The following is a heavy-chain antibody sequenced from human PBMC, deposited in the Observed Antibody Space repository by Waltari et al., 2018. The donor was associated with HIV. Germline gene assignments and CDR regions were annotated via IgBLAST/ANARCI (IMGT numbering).Heavy chain of an antibody. CDR1: GYTFTGYY. Sequence: QVQLVQCGAEDKKPGASVKVSCKASGYTFTGYYTHWVRQAPGQGLEWMGRINPNSGGTNYAQQFQGRVTMTRDTSISTAYMELSRLRSDDTAVYYCAREGARMTTMIYYYYGMDVWGQGTTVTVSS. CDR2: INPNSGGT. CDR3: AREGARMTTMIYYYYGMDV. J-gene: IGHJ6*02. V-gene: IGHV1-2*06. D-gene: IGHD4-4*01.